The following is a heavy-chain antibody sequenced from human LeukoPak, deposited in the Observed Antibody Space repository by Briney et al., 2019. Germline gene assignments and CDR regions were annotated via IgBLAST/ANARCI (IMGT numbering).Heavy chain of an antibody. CDR1: GGTFSSYA. J-gene: IGHJ5*02. CDR3: ARDNSVEDTAWWFDP. V-gene: IGHV1-46*01. Sequence: ASVKVSCKASGGTFSSYAISWVRQAPGQGLEWMGIINPSGGSTSYAQKFQGRVTMTRGMSTSTDYMELSSLRSEDTAVYYCARDNSVEDTAWWFDPWGQGTLVTVSS. D-gene: IGHD4-23*01. CDR2: INPSGGST.